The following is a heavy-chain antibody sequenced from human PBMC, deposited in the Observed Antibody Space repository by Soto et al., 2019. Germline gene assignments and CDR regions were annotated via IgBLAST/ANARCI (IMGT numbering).Heavy chain of an antibody. J-gene: IGHJ6*02. Sequence: GGSLRLSCAASGFTFSSYGMHWVRQAPGKGLEWVAVISYDGSNKYYADSVKGRFTISRDNSKNTLYLQMNSLRAEDTAVYYCAKDRVVYASYYYYYGMDVWGQGTTVTVSS. CDR1: GFTFSSYG. CDR2: ISYDGSNK. CDR3: AKDRVVYASYYYYYGMDV. V-gene: IGHV3-30*18. D-gene: IGHD2-8*02.